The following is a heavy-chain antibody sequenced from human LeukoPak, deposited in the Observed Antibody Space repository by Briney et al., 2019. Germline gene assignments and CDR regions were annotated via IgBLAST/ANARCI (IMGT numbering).Heavy chain of an antibody. J-gene: IGHJ3*02. V-gene: IGHV3-9*01. D-gene: IGHD3-10*01. CDR2: ISWNSGSI. CDR3: AKDIVGQLKLYAFDI. CDR1: GFTFDDYA. Sequence: GGSLRLSCAASGFTFDDYAMHWVRQAPGKGLEWVSGISWNSGSIGYADSVKGRFTISRDNAKNSLYLQMNSLRAEDTALYYCAKDIVGQLKLYAFDIWGQGTMVTVSS.